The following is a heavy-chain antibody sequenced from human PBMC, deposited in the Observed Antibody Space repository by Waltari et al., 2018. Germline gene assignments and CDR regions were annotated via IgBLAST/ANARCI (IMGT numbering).Heavy chain of an antibody. J-gene: IGHJ4*02. CDR3: VRHRTTYPLEIDY. CDR1: GNSLPRHW. V-gene: IGHV5-10-1*01. CDR2: IDPSDSFR. D-gene: IGHD2-2*01. Sequence: VQLVQSGAEVTHPEASLRISCAGFGNSLPRHWIGLVRQMPGKGLEWVGRIDPSDSFRNYGPAFEGHVTISVDQSLRTAYLQWDSLKASDTAIYYCVRHRTTYPLEIDYWGQGTLVTVSS.